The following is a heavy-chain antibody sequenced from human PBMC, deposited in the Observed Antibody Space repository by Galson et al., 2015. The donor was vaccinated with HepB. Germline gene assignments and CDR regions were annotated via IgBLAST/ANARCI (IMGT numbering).Heavy chain of an antibody. CDR1: GFTFSSYG. CDR3: AKDQAGPFYYYYGMDV. J-gene: IGHJ6*02. D-gene: IGHD6-13*01. CDR2: ISYDGSNK. V-gene: IGHV3-30*18. Sequence: SLRLSCAASGFTFSSYGMHWVRQAPGKGLEWVAVISYDGSNKYYADSVKGRFTISRDNSKNTLYLQMNSLRAEDTAVYYCAKDQAGPFYYYYGMDVWGQGTTVTVSS.